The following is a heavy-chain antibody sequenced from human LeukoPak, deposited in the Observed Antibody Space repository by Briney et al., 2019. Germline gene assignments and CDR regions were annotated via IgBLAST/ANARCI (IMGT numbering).Heavy chain of an antibody. CDR3: ATYSGSYYPFDY. Sequence: GASVKVSCKASGGTFSSYAISWVRQAPGQGLEWMGGIIPIFGTANYAQKFQGGVTITTDESTSTAYMGLSSLRSEDTAVYYCATYSGSYYPFDYWGQGTLVTVSS. D-gene: IGHD1-26*01. V-gene: IGHV1-69*05. CDR1: GGTFSSYA. J-gene: IGHJ4*02. CDR2: IIPIFGTA.